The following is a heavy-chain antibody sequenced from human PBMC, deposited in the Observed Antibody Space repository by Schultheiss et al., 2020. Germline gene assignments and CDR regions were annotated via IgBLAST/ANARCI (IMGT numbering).Heavy chain of an antibody. CDR1: GYTFTKYG. J-gene: IGHJ4*02. CDR3: ARSEVERYTSSSPDY. V-gene: IGHV7-4-1*02. Sequence: ASVKVSCKASGYTFTKYGMNWVRQAPGQGLEWMGWINTNTGNPTYAQGFTGRFVFSLDTSVSTAYLQISSLEAEDTAVYFCARSEVERYTSSSPDYWGQGTQVTVSS. CDR2: INTNTGNP. D-gene: IGHD6-6*01.